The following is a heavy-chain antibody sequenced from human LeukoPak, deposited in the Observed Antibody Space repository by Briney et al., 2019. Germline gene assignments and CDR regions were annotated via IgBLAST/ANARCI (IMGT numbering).Heavy chain of an antibody. V-gene: IGHV4-39*01. D-gene: IGHD2-21*01. CDR2: IYYSGST. CDR1: GGSISSSSYY. Sequence: SETLSLTCTVSGGSISSSSYYWGWIRQPPGKGLEWIGSIYYSGSTYYNPSLKSRVTISVDTSKNQFSLKLSSVTAADTAVYYRARHLDHIVVVIAIGSLDAFDIWGQGTMVTVSS. J-gene: IGHJ3*02. CDR3: ARHLDHIVVVIAIGSLDAFDI.